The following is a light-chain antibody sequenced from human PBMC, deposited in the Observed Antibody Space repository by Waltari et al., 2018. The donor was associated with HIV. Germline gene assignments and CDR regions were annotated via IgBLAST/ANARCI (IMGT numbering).Light chain of an antibody. CDR1: SSDVGGYNY. CDR2: DVG. CDR3: NSYTSTTTRWL. J-gene: IGLJ3*02. V-gene: IGLV2-14*03. Sequence: PGQSIILSCTGTSSDVGGYNYVSWYQQHPGKAPKRIIFDVGNRPSGVSNRFSGSKSGNTASLTISGLQTEDEADYYCNSYTSTTTRWLFGGGTRLTVL.